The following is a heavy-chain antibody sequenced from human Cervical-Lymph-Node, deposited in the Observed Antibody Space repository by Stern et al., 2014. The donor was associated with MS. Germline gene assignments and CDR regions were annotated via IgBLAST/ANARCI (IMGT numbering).Heavy chain of an antibody. D-gene: IGHD6-19*01. Sequence: VHLVESGGGLVQPGGSLRLSCAASGFTFSNYAMSWVRQAPGKGLEWGSAISCSGDSTYYADSVKCRFTISRDNSKNTLYLQMNSLRAEDTAVYYCATFHSSGWYSYYFDYWGQGTLVTVSS. V-gene: IGHV3-23*04. CDR2: ISCSGDST. CDR1: GFTFSNYA. J-gene: IGHJ4*02. CDR3: ATFHSSGWYSYYFDY.